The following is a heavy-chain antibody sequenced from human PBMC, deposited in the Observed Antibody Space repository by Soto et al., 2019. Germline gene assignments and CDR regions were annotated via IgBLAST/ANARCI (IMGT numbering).Heavy chain of an antibody. Sequence: QVQLVQSGAEVKKPGASVKVSCKASGYTFTSYYMHWVRQAPGQGLEWMGIINPSGGSTSYAQKCQGRVTMTRDTSTSTVYMELSSLRSEDTAVYYCASNIVVVPAAIKHYYYMDVWGKGTTVTVSS. CDR1: GYTFTSYY. CDR2: INPSGGST. J-gene: IGHJ6*03. CDR3: ASNIVVVPAAIKHYYYMDV. V-gene: IGHV1-46*01. D-gene: IGHD2-2*01.